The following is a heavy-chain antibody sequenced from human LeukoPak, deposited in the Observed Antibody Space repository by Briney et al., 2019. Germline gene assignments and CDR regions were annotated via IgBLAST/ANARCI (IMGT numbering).Heavy chain of an antibody. CDR2: MNPNSGNT. Sequence: ASVKVSCKASGYTFTSYDINRVRQATGQGLEWMGWMNPNSGNTVYAQKFQGRVTMARNTSISTAYMELSSLRSEDTAVYFCASPWGVRYCSSTSCYSCVYWGQGTLVTVSS. V-gene: IGHV1-8*01. D-gene: IGHD2-2*01. CDR3: ASPWGVRYCSSTSCYSCVY. J-gene: IGHJ4*02. CDR1: GYTFTSYD.